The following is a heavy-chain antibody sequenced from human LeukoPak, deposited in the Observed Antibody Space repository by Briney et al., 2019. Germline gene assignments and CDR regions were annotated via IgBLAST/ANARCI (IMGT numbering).Heavy chain of an antibody. D-gene: IGHD3-10*01. CDR2: IYYTGST. CDR1: SGSIGNHY. Sequence: PSETLSLTCTVSSGSIGNHYWSWIRQPPGKGLEWIGYIYYTGSTSYNPSLKSRVTISLDTSKNHFSLKMTSVTAADTAVYYCAKGSGSYYRFDPWGQGTLVTVSS. CDR3: AKGSGSYYRFDP. J-gene: IGHJ5*02. V-gene: IGHV4-59*11.